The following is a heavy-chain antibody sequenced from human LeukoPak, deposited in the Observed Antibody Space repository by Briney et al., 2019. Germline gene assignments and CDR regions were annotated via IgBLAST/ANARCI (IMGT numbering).Heavy chain of an antibody. V-gene: IGHV4-39*02. CDR1: GGSISSNYY. CDR2: FFYSGST. Sequence: IPSETLSLTCTVSGGSISSNYYWGWIRQPPGKGLEWIVSFFYSGSTYYNPSLKSRVTISVDTSKNQFSLRLTSVTAADTAVYYCARARGRYIDFLDYWGQGTLITVSS. J-gene: IGHJ4*02. D-gene: IGHD3-9*01. CDR3: ARARGRYIDFLDY.